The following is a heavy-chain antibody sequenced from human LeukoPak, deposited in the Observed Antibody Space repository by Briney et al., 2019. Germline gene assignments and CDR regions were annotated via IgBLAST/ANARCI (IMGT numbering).Heavy chain of an antibody. Sequence: GASVKVSCKASAYTFTNHPITWVRQAPGQGLEWIGWMNPYSVNTGYARKFQGRVTMTRDNSINTAFLELRRLTYEDTAVYYCARGIYDGSHTLDPWGQGTLVTVSS. V-gene: IGHV1-8*02. CDR3: ARGIYDGSHTLDP. CDR1: AYTFTNHP. J-gene: IGHJ5*02. CDR2: MNPYSVNT. D-gene: IGHD3-3*01.